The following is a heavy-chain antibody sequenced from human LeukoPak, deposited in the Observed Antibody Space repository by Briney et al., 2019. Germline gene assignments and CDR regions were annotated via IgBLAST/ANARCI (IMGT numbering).Heavy chain of an antibody. D-gene: IGHD6-13*01. CDR3: ARDPGGPIAAAATYGY. CDR2: ISYDGSNK. J-gene: IGHJ4*02. V-gene: IGHV3-30-3*01. CDR1: GFTFSSYA. Sequence: PGGSLRLSCAASGFTFSSYAMHWVRQAPGKGLEWVAVISYDGSNKYYADSVKGRFTISRDNSKNTLYLQMNSLRAEDTAVYYCARDPGGPIAAAATYGYWGQGTLVTVSS.